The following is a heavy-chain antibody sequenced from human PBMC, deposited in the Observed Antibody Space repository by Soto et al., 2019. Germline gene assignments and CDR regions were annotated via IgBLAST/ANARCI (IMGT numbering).Heavy chain of an antibody. CDR3: ARGWWERGGYVRDV. J-gene: IGHJ6*02. V-gene: IGHV4-30-2*01. D-gene: IGHD1-26*01. Sequence: PSETLSLTCAVSGGSISSGGYFWSWIRQPPGKGLEWIGYIYHSGSTYYNPSLKSRVTISIDTSKNQFSLKLSSVTAADTAVYYFARGWWERGGYVRDVWPQGPTVT. CDR1: GGSISSGGYF. CDR2: IYHSGST.